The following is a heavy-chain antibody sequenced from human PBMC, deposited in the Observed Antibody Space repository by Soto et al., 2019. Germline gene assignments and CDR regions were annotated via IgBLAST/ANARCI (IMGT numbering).Heavy chain of an antibody. V-gene: IGHV4-34*01. CDR1: GGSFNEYY. Sequence: SETLSLTCAVYGGSFNEYYWNWIRQSPGKGLECIGEISHTGSSDYNPSLRSRVTILVDPSKNQFSMRLTSVTAADTAVYYCARRGKRSGWAPDYWGQGTQVTVSS. J-gene: IGHJ4*02. D-gene: IGHD6-19*01. CDR3: ARRGKRSGWAPDY. CDR2: ISHTGSS.